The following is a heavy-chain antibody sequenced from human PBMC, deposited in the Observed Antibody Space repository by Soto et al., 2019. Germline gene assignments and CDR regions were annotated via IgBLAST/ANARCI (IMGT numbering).Heavy chain of an antibody. CDR3: ATNRRRVTTSWHFDY. V-gene: IGHV3-23*01. D-gene: IGHD4-17*01. CDR2: IHGGGNSA. CDR1: GFTFSGYA. J-gene: IGHJ4*02. Sequence: EVQLLESGGDLVQPGRSLRLSCAASGFTFSGYAMSWVRQAPGKGLEWVSVIHGGGNSAYYADSVKGRFTISRDNSKNTLYLQLSSLRGADTAVYYCATNRRRVTTSWHFDYWGQGTLVTVSS.